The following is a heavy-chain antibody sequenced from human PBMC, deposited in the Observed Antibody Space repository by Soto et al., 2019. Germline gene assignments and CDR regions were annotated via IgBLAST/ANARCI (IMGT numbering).Heavy chain of an antibody. Sequence: EVQLLESGGGLVQPGGSLRLSCAASGFTFNSYAMSWVRQAPGKGLEWVSAISGSGGSTYYADSVKGRFTISRDNSKNTLYLQMNSLRAEDTAVYYCVKRFLRGEDWFDSWGQGTLVTVSS. CDR1: GFTFNSYA. J-gene: IGHJ5*01. D-gene: IGHD3-10*01. CDR2: ISGSGGST. CDR3: VKRFLRGEDWFDS. V-gene: IGHV3-23*01.